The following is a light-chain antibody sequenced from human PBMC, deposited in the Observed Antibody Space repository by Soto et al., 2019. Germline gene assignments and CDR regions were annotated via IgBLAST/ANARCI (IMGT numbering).Light chain of an antibody. CDR2: VGTGGIVG. CDR1: SGYSNYK. CDR3: WADHVSGSNYV. J-gene: IGLJ1*01. Sequence: QTVVTQPPSASASLGASVTLTCTLSSGYSNYKVDWYQQRPGKGPRFVMRVGTGGIVGSKGDGIPDRFSVLGSGLNRYLTIKNIHQADESDYHCWADHVSGSNYVFGTGTKLTVL. V-gene: IGLV9-49*01.